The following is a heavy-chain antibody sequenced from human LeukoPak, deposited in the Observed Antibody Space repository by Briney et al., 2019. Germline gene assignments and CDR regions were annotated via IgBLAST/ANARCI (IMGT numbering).Heavy chain of an antibody. V-gene: IGHV1-2*06. CDR3: ARGAVTGHWYFDL. D-gene: IGHD1-14*01. Sequence: ASVKVSCKASGGTFSSYAISWVRQAPGQGLEWMGRINPNSGGTNYAQKFQGRVTMTRDTSISTAYMELSRLRSDDTAVYYCARGAVTGHWYFDLWGHGTLVTVSS. J-gene: IGHJ2*01. CDR1: GGTFSSYA. CDR2: INPNSGGT.